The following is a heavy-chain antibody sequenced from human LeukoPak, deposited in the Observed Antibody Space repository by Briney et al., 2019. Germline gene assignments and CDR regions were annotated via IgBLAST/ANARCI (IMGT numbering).Heavy chain of an antibody. V-gene: IGHV3-15*01. CDR3: TTEGGADIVVVPAALPFDY. CDR2: IKSKTDGGTT. CDR1: GFTFSNAW. Sequence: PGGSLRLSCAASGFTFSNAWMSWVRQAPGKGLEWVGRIKSKTDGGTTDYAAPVKGRFTISRDDSRNTLYLQMNSLKTEDTAVYYCTTEGGADIVVVPAALPFDYWGQGTLATVSS. D-gene: IGHD2-2*02. J-gene: IGHJ4*02.